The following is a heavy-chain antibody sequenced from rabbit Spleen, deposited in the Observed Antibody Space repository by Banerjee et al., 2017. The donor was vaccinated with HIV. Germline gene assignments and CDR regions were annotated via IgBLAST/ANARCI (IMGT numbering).Heavy chain of an antibody. D-gene: IGHD6-1*01. CDR2: IGTADGST. CDR3: ARDGSGNAHYYLNL. CDR1: GFSLSSKYY. J-gene: IGHJ4*01. Sequence: QSLEESGGDLVKPGASLTLTCTASGFSLSSKYYMCWVRQAPGKGLEWIACIGTADGSTYYASWAKGRFTISKTSSTTVTLQLNSLTAADTATYFCARDGSGNAHYYLNLWGPGTLVTVS. V-gene: IGHV1S40*01.